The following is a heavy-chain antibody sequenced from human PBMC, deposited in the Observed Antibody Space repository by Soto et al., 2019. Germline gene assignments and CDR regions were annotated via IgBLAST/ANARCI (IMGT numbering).Heavy chain of an antibody. CDR2: IYHSGST. CDR3: ARSNYYYYGMDV. J-gene: IGHJ6*02. CDR1: GGSISSGGYS. Sequence: SETLSLTCTVSGGSISSGGYSWSWIRQPPGKGLEWIGYIYHSGSTYYNPSLKSRVTISVDRSKNQFSLKLSSVTAADTAVYYCARSNYYYYGMDVWGQGTTVTVSS. V-gene: IGHV4-30-2*01.